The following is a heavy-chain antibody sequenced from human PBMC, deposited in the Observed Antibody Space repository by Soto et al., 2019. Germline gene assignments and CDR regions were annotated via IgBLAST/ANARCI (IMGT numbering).Heavy chain of an antibody. Sequence: SVKVSCKASGGTFSSYAISWARQAPGQGLEWMGGIIPIFGTANYAQKFQGRVTITADESTSTAYMELSSLRSEDTAVYYCARHSAVTTFRYFDYWGQGTLVTVSS. V-gene: IGHV1-69*13. D-gene: IGHD4-17*01. CDR1: GGTFSSYA. CDR3: ARHSAVTTFRYFDY. J-gene: IGHJ4*02. CDR2: IIPIFGTA.